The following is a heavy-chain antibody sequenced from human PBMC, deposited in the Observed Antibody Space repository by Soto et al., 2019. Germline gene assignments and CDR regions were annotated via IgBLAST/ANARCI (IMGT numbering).Heavy chain of an antibody. CDR1: GFSLSTSGVG. J-gene: IGHJ4*02. Sequence: QITLKESGPTLVKPTQTLTLTCTFSGFSLSTSGVGVGWIRQPPGKALDWLALIYWNDDKRYSPSLKSRLTITKDTSKDQLCLTMTNMDPVDTATYYCAQTLPDCLFLYYCGQGTLVTVAS. V-gene: IGHV2-5*01. D-gene: IGHD3-9*01. CDR3: AQTLPDCLFLYY. CDR2: IYWNDDK.